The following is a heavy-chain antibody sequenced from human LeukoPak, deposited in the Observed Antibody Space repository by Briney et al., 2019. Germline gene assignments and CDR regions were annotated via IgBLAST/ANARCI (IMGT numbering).Heavy chain of an antibody. CDR1: GFTFSSYA. J-gene: IGHJ4*02. CDR3: VKFRGQLLSSYYFDY. Sequence: GGSLRLSCVASGFTFSSYAMSWVRPAPGEGLGWVSTISGSGGSTHYADSVKGRFTISRDNSKNTLYLQMNSLRGEDTAVYYCVKFRGQLLSSYYFDYWGQGTLVTVSS. D-gene: IGHD2-2*01. V-gene: IGHV3-23*01. CDR2: ISGSGGST.